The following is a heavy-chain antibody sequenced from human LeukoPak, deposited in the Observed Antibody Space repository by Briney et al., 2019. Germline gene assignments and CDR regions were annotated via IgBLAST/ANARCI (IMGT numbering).Heavy chain of an antibody. D-gene: IGHD3-22*01. J-gene: IGHJ4*02. CDR3: ARELPPVVTYYFDY. V-gene: IGHV3-33*01. CDR1: GFTFSSYG. Sequence: GGSLRLSCAASGFTFSSYGMHWVRQAPGKGLEWVAVIWYDGSNKYYADSVKGRFTISRDNSKNTLYLQMNSLRAEDTAVYYCARELPPVVTYYFDYWGQGALVTVSS. CDR2: IWYDGSNK.